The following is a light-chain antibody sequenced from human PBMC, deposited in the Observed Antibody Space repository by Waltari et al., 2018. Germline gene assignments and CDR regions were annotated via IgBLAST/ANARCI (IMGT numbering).Light chain of an antibody. CDR1: QSIGRS. CDR3: QHYVRLPVT. V-gene: IGKV3-20*01. J-gene: IGKJ1*01. Sequence: EIMLTQSPGTLSLSPGERATLSFRTSQSIGRSLAWYQQKPGQAPRLLIYGASGRATDIPDRFSGSGSGTDFSLTINTLEPEDCALYYCQHYVRLPVTFGQGTKVEIK. CDR2: GAS.